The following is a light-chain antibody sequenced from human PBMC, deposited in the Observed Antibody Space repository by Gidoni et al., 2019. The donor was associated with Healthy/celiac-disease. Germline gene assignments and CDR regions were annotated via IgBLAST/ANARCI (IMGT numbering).Light chain of an antibody. CDR1: QGLGSY. CDR3: QQLNGYPFA. J-gene: IGKJ3*01. V-gene: IGKV1-9*01. Sequence: IQLTQSPSFLSASVGDRVTITCRASQGLGSYLAWYQQEPGKAPKLLIYAASTLQSGVPSRCSGGGSGTEFTLTISSLQPEDSATYYCQQLNGYPFAFGLGTKVEIK. CDR2: AAS.